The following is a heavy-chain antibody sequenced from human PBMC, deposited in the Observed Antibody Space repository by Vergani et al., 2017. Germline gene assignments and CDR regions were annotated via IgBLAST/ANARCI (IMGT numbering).Heavy chain of an antibody. CDR3: ARDLIPNYVFWSGYSHAYYYYYGMDV. V-gene: IGHV3-74*01. Sequence: EVQLVESGGGLVQPGGSLRLSCASSGFTFSSYWMHWVRQAPGKGLVLVSRINSDGSSPSYADSVKGRFTISRDNAKNTLYLQMNSLRAEDTAVYYCARDLIPNYVFWSGYSHAYYYYYGMDVWGQGTTVTVSS. CDR1: GFTFSSYW. D-gene: IGHD3-3*01. J-gene: IGHJ6*02. CDR2: INSDGSSP.